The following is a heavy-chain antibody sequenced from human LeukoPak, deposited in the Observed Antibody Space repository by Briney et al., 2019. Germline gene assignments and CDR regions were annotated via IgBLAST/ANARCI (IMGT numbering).Heavy chain of an antibody. J-gene: IGHJ4*02. CDR2: ISGSGGST. Sequence: GGSLRLSCAASGFTFSSYAMSWVRQAPGKGLEWVSAISGSGGSTYYADSVKGRFTISRDNSKNTLYLQMNSLRAEDTAVYYCAKSSYYYDSSGYLGYWGQGTLVTVSS. CDR1: GFTFSSYA. V-gene: IGHV3-23*01. CDR3: AKSSYYYDSSGYLGY. D-gene: IGHD3-22*01.